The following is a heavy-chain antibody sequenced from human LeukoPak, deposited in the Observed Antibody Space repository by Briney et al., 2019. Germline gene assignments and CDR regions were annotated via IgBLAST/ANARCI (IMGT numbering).Heavy chain of an antibody. D-gene: IGHD3-10*01. Sequence: GGSLRLSCAASGLTFSSHSMNWVRQAPGKGLEGVSAISSSSTYTKYADSVKGRFTISRDNAKTSVYLQMDSLRAEDTAVYYCAKVGTGNQYGSGDFDLWGQGILVTVSS. J-gene: IGHJ4*02. V-gene: IGHV3-21*01. CDR3: AKVGTGNQYGSGDFDL. CDR2: ISSSSTYT. CDR1: GLTFSSHS.